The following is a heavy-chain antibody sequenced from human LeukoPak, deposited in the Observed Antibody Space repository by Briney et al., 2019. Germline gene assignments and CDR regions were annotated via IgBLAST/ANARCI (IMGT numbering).Heavy chain of an antibody. CDR2: IYYSGST. V-gene: IGHV4-39*07. CDR1: GGSISSRSFY. CDR3: ARARHGYIYGYRPNELGHFFDY. D-gene: IGHD5-18*01. J-gene: IGHJ4*02. Sequence: PSETLSLTCTVSGGSISSRSFYWGWIRQPPGKGLEWIGSIYYSGSTYYNPSLKSRVTISLDTSKNQFSLKLSSVTAADTAVYYCARARHGYIYGYRPNELGHFFDYWGQGTLVTVSS.